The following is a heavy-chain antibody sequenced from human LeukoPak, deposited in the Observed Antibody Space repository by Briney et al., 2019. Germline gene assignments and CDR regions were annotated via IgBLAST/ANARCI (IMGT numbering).Heavy chain of an antibody. D-gene: IGHD7-27*01. J-gene: IGHJ4*02. CDR2: INNDGRNT. V-gene: IGHV3-74*01. Sequence: GGSLRLSCEASGLTFTTSWMHWVRHAPGKGLVWVSRINNDGRNTRYADSVKGRFTISRDNAKNSLYLQMNSLRAEDTAVYYCARVPGVPSLDYWGQGTLVTVSS. CDR3: ARVPGVPSLDY. CDR1: GLTFTTSW.